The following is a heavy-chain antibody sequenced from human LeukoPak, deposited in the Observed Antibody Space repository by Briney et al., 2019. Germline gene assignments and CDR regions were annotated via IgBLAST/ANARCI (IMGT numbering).Heavy chain of an antibody. D-gene: IGHD2-15*01. CDR1: GFTFSRYW. CDR2: IKQDGSEK. CDR3: ARDRRYCSGGSCHNWFDP. Sequence: PGGSLRLSCAASGFTFSRYWMSWVRQAPGKGLEWVANIKQDGSEKYYVDSVKGRFTISRENAKNSLYLQMNSLRAEDTAVYYCARDRRYCSGGSCHNWFDPWGQGTLVTVSS. V-gene: IGHV3-7*03. J-gene: IGHJ5*02.